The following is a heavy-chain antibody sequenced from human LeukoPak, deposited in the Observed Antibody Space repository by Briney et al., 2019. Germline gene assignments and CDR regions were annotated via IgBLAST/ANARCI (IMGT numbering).Heavy chain of an antibody. CDR1: GFTFSNAW. D-gene: IGHD1-26*01. J-gene: IGHJ4*02. V-gene: IGHV3-15*01. CDR3: TPDPGATDGGY. Sequence: GGSLRLSCAASGFTFSNAWMSWVRQAPGKGLEWVGRIKSKTDGGTTDYAAPVKGRFTISRDDSKNTLYLQMNSLKTEDTAVYYCTPDPGATDGGYWGQGTLVTVSS. CDR2: IKSKTDGGTT.